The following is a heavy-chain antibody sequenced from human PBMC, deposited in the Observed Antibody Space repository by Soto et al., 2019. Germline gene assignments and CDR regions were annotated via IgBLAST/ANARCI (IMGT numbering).Heavy chain of an antibody. V-gene: IGHV3-23*01. Sequence: GGSLRLSCEVSGFTFSTYAMTWVRQAPGKGLEWVSGISGNSGSIGYADSVKGRFTISRDNARDTLFLQMNSLRAEDTAIYYCAKSRVWYPYFDSWGQGTLVTVSS. J-gene: IGHJ4*02. CDR2: ISGNSGSI. CDR3: AKSRVWYPYFDS. CDR1: GFTFSTYA. D-gene: IGHD6-13*01.